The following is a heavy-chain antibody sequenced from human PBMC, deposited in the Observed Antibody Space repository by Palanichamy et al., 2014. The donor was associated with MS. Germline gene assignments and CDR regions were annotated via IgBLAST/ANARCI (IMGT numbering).Heavy chain of an antibody. V-gene: IGHV3-30*18. CDR3: TKSYYGDSGNFYYGLDV. CDR2: ISNDENNK. Sequence: QVQLVESGGDVVQPGRSLRLSCAASGFTLSNYGMHWVRQAPGKGLEWVAVISNDENNKYYADSVKGRITISRDNSKNTLYLQMNSLRAEDTAVYYCTKSYYGDSGNFYYGLDVWGQGTTVTVSS. J-gene: IGHJ6*02. D-gene: IGHD4-17*01. CDR1: GFTLSNYG.